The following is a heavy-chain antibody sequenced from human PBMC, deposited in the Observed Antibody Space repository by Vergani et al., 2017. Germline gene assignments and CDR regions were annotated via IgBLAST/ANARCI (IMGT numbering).Heavy chain of an antibody. D-gene: IGHD2-2*01. V-gene: IGHV3-30*18. CDR1: GFTFSSYG. CDR2: ISYGGSNK. Sequence: QVQLVESGGGVVQPGRSLRLSCAASGFTFSSYGMNWVRQAPGKGLEWVAVISYGGSNKYYADSLKGRFTISRDNYKNTLYLQMNSLRAEDTAVYYCAEDEDHQLLGWGLDYWGQGTLVTVSS. J-gene: IGHJ4*02. CDR3: AEDEDHQLLGWGLDY.